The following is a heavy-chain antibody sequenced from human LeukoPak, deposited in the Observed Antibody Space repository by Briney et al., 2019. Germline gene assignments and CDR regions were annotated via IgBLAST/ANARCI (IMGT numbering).Heavy chain of an antibody. CDR2: MNPNSGNT. Sequence: GASVTVSCKASGYTFTSYDINWVRQATGQGLEWMGWMNPNSGNTGYAQKFQGRVTITRNTSISTAYMELSSLRSEDTAVYYCARDDYYGSGSYYNHLDYWGQGTLVTVSS. V-gene: IGHV1-8*03. J-gene: IGHJ4*02. CDR3: ARDDYYGSGSYYNHLDY. CDR1: GYTFTSYD. D-gene: IGHD3-10*01.